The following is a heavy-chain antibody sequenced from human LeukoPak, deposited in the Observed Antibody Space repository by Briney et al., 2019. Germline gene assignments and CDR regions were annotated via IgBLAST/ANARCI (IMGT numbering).Heavy chain of an antibody. CDR2: ISGSGGST. Sequence: GGSLRLSCAASGFTFSTYAMSWVRQAPGKGLEWVSAISGSGGSTYYADSVKGRFTISRDNSKNTLYLQMNSLRAEDTAVYYCAKDEWSAWPARHFDYWGQGTLVTVSS. CDR3: AKDEWSAWPARHFDY. V-gene: IGHV3-23*01. D-gene: IGHD3-3*01. CDR1: GFTFSTYA. J-gene: IGHJ4*02.